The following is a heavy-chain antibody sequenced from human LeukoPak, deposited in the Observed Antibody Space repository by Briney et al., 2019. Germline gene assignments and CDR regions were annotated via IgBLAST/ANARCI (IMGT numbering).Heavy chain of an antibody. CDR2: IRQDSSGE. D-gene: IGHD3-9*01. CDR1: GFTFTNYG. CDR3: ASHCPYYAILTGYYNAEYFQH. J-gene: IGHJ1*01. V-gene: IGHV3-7*01. Sequence: GGSLRLSCAASGFTFTNYGMSWVRQAPGKGLELVGSIRQDSSGEDYVDAVKGRFTISRANAKNSLYLQMNSLRAEDTAVSYCASHCPYYAILTGYYNAEYFQHRGQGTLVTVSS.